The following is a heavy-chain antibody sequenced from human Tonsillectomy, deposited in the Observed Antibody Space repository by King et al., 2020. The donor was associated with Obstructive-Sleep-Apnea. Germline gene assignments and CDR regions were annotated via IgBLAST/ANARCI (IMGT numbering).Heavy chain of an antibody. Sequence: VQLVESGGGLVQPGGSLRLSCAASGFTFSSYSMNWVRQAPGKGLEWVSYIRSSSSTIYYADSAKGRFTISRDNPQNSLYLQMNSLRAEDTAVYYCARDDSTIKMVRGVITPPFDYWGQGTLVTVSS. D-gene: IGHD3-10*01. J-gene: IGHJ4*02. CDR3: ARDDSTIKMVRGVITPPFDY. CDR2: IRSSSSTI. CDR1: GFTFSSYS. V-gene: IGHV3-48*01.